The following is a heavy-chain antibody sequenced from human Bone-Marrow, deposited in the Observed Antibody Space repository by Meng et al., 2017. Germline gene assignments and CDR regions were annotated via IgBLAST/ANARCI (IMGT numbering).Heavy chain of an antibody. Sequence: SCAASEFTFSSYWMHWVRQAPGKGLVWVSRINSDGSSTSYADSVKGRFTISRDNAKNTLYLQMNSLRAEDTAVYYCARDSSSWYYYYYGMDVWGQGTTVTVSS. CDR1: EFTFSSYW. D-gene: IGHD6-13*01. J-gene: IGHJ6*02. V-gene: IGHV3-74*01. CDR2: INSDGSST. CDR3: ARDSSSWYYYYYGMDV.